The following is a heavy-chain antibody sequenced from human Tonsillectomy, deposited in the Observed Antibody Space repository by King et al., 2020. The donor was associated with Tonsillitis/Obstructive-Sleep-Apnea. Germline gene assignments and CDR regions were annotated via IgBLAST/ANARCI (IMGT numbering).Heavy chain of an antibody. CDR3: ASDGGSSGRIFDY. CDR2: IKQDGGEK. CDR1: GFTFSSYW. D-gene: IGHD6-19*01. Sequence: VQLVESGGGLVQPGGSLRLSCAASGFTFSSYWMSWVRQAPGKGLEWVANIKQDGGEKYYVDSVKGRFTISRDNDKNSLYLQMNSLRAEDTAVYYCASDGGSSGRIFDYWGQGTLVTVSS. J-gene: IGHJ4*02. V-gene: IGHV3-7*03.